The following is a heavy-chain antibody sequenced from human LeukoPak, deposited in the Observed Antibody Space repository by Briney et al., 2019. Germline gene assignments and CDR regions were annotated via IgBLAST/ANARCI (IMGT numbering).Heavy chain of an antibody. Sequence: SQTLSLTCAISGDSVSSKSAAWNWIRQSPSRGLEWLGRTYYRSKWYNDYAVSVESRITINPDTSKNQFSLKLSSVTAADTAVYYCASYYDSSGYYYVLDPWGQGTLVTVSS. CDR1: GDSVSSKSAA. J-gene: IGHJ5*02. V-gene: IGHV6-1*01. CDR3: ASYYDSSGYYYVLDP. CDR2: TYYRSKWYN. D-gene: IGHD3-22*01.